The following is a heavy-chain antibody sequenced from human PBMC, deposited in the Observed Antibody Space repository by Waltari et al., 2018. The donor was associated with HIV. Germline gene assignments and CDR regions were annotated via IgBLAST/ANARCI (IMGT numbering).Heavy chain of an antibody. Sequence: QVQLQQWGAGLLKPSETLSLTCAVYGGSFSGYYWSWIRQPPGKGLEWIWEINHSGSTNYNPSLKSRVTISVDTSKNQFSLKLSSVTAADTAVYYCARGRSWYSSGWRSYWYFDLWGRGTLVTVSS. CDR2: INHSGST. D-gene: IGHD6-19*01. CDR1: GGSFSGYY. CDR3: ARGRSWYSSGWRSYWYFDL. V-gene: IGHV4-34*01. J-gene: IGHJ2*01.